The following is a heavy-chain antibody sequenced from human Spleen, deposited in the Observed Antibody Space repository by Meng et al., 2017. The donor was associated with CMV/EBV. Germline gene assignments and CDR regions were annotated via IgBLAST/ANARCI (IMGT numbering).Heavy chain of an antibody. J-gene: IGHJ6*02. CDR2: IYSGGST. CDR3: ARDQITGYSSSPGYYGMDV. Sequence: GGSLRLSCAASGFTVSSNYMSWVRQAPGKGLEWVSVIYSGGSTYYADSVKGRFTISRDNSKNTLYLQMNSLRAEDTAVYYCARDQITGYSSSPGYYGMDVWGQGTTVTVSS. D-gene: IGHD6-6*01. CDR1: GFTVSSNY. V-gene: IGHV3-66*01.